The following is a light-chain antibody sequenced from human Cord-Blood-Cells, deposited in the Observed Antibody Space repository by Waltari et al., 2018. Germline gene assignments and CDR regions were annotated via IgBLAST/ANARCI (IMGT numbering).Light chain of an antibody. CDR3: QQRSNWLT. J-gene: IGKJ4*01. CDR1: QSVSSY. Sequence: EIQLAQAPATLALSPADRATLSSRASQSVSSYLAWYQHKPGQAPRLLIYDAHNRATGIPARFSGSGSGTDFTLTISSLEREDFAVYYCQQRSNWLTFGGGTKVEIK. V-gene: IGKV3-11*01. CDR2: DAH.